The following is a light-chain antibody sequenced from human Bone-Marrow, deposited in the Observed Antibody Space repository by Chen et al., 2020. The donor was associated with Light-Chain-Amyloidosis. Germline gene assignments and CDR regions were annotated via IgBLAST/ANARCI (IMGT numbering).Light chain of an antibody. J-gene: IGLJ3*02. Sequence: SYVLTQPSSVSVAPGQMATIACGGNNIGSTSVHWYQQTPGQAPLLVVHDDSDRPSGIPGRLSGSNSGNAATLTSSRVEAGDEADYYCQVWDRSSDRPVFGGGTKLTVL. CDR2: DDS. CDR1: NIGSTS. V-gene: IGLV3-21*02. CDR3: QVWDRSSDRPV.